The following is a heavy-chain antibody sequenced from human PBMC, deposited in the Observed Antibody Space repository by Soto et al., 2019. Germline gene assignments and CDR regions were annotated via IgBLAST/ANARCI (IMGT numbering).Heavy chain of an antibody. CDR2: IIPLLGIT. Sequence: QAQLMQSGAEVKKPGSSVKVSCKASGGTFSGYAINWVRQAPGQGLEWMGGIIPLLGITDYGQKFQGRITIAADESTGTAYMDLRGLRSEDTAVYSCARDPRSITGTTSSADFQHWGQGTLVSVSS. D-gene: IGHD1-20*01. CDR3: ARDPRSITGTTSSADFQH. V-gene: IGHV1-69*01. J-gene: IGHJ1*01. CDR1: GGTFSGYA.